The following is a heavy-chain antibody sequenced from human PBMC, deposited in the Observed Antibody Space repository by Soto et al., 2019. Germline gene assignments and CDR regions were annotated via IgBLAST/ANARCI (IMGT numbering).Heavy chain of an antibody. J-gene: IGHJ4*02. CDR1: GFTVSSIY. CDR2: ISSGGST. V-gene: IGHV3-66*01. CDR3: ARDTFGGAYDFLH. Sequence: EVQLVESGGGLVQPGGSLRLSCAASGFTVSSIYMTWVRQAPGKGLQWVAVISSGGSTYYADSVKGRFTISRDNSNNTLYLEMNSLRAEDTAVYYCARDTFGGAYDFLHGGQVTLVTVSS. D-gene: IGHD3-3*01.